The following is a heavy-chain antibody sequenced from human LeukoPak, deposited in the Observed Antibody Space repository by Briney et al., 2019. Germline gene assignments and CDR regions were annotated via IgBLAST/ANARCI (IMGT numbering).Heavy chain of an antibody. J-gene: IGHJ4*02. D-gene: IGHD3-9*01. CDR2: IFYSGST. V-gene: IGHV4-59*12. CDR1: GGSISSYY. CDR3: ARGRGYYDILTGYLI. Sequence: SETLSLTCTVSGGSISSYYWSWIRQPPGKGLEYIGYIFYSGSTNYNPSLKSRVTISVDTSKNQFSLKLSSVTAADTAVYYCARGRGYYDILTGYLIWGQGTLVTVSS.